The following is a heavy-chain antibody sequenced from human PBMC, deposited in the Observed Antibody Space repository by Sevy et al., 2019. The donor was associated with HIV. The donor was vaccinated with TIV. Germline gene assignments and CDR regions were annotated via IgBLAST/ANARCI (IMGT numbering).Heavy chain of an antibody. Sequence: SETLSHTCTVSGGSISSGRDYWNWIRQPAGKGLEWIGRIYISGDTNYNPSLKSRVTISLDTSKKQFSLKLTSVTAADMAVYYCARDGSSGIQWFDYWGQGILVTVSS. CDR2: IYISGDT. V-gene: IGHV4-61*02. CDR3: ARDGSSGIQWFDY. D-gene: IGHD6-25*01. J-gene: IGHJ4*02. CDR1: GGSISSGRDY.